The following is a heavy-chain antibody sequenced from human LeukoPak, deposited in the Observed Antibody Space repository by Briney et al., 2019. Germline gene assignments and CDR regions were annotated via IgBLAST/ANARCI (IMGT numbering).Heavy chain of an antibody. V-gene: IGHV3-21*01. Sequence: PGGSLRLSCVVSGFTFSNYNMNWVRQAPGKGLEWVSSISSSSSYIYYADSVKGRFTISRDNAKNSLYLQMNSLRAEDTAVYYCARDPRGAFDIWGQGTMVTVSS. CDR1: GFTFSNYN. CDR2: ISSSSSYI. J-gene: IGHJ3*02. CDR3: ARDPRGAFDI.